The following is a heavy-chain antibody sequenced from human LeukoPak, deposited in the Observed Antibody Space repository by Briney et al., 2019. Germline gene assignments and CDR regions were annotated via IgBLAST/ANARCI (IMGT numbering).Heavy chain of an antibody. CDR1: GGSISSTIYY. J-gene: IGHJ4*02. CDR2: FSYSGNT. D-gene: IGHD2-21*01. Sequence: PSGTLSLTCTVSGGSISSTIYYWAWIRQPPGKGLEWIGSFSYSGNTFYNSPLTSRVSISEDTSKNQFSLKLTSVTAADTAVYYCARPPLLWGQGILVTVSS. CDR3: ARPPLL. V-gene: IGHV4-39*01.